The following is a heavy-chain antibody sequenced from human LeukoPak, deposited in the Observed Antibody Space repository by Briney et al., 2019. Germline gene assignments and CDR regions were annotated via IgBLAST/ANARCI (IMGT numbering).Heavy chain of an antibody. J-gene: IGHJ4*02. D-gene: IGHD2-15*01. CDR2: ISNNGGYT. CDR3: AKQLGYCSDGSCYFPY. CDR1: GFTFSSSA. V-gene: IGHV3-23*01. Sequence: PGGSLRLSCAASGFTFSSSAMSWVRQAPGKGLEWVSAISNNGGYTYYADSVQGRFTISRDNSQSTLCLQMNSLRAEDTAVYYCAKQLGYCSDGSCYFPYWGQGTLVTVS.